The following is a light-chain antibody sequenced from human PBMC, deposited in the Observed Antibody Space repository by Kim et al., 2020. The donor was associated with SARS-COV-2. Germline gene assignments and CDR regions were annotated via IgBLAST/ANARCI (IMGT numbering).Light chain of an antibody. J-gene: IGLJ3*02. CDR2: QDS. CDR3: QAWDSSTGV. CDR1: KLGDKY. Sequence: ASPGQTASITCSGDKLGDKYACWYQQRPGQSPVLVIYQDSKRPSGIPERFSGSNSGNTATLTISGTQAMDEADYYCQAWDSSTGVFGGRTQLTVL. V-gene: IGLV3-1*01.